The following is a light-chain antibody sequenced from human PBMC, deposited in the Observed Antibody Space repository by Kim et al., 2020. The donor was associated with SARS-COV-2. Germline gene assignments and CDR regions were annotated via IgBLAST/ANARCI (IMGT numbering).Light chain of an antibody. Sequence: TSTMPSENKVDSYNRDGYLQKTGAPPRYPPYHYSDSDKAQGSGVPNRFSGSKDDSANTGILLISGLQSEDEADYYCRIWPSNASVFGGGTQLTVL. CDR1: SENKVDSYN. CDR2: HYSDSDK. CDR3: RIWPSNASV. J-gene: IGLJ2*01. V-gene: IGLV5-37*01.